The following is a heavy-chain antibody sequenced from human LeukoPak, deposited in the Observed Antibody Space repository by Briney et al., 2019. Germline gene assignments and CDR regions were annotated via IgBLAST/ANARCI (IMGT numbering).Heavy chain of an antibody. Sequence: PSQTLSLTCTVSGGSISSSSYYWGWIRHPPGKGLEWIGSIYYSGSTYYNPSLKSRVTISVDTSKNQFSLKLSSVTAADTAVYYCARRPRVSLNWFDPWGQGTLVTVSS. V-gene: IGHV4-39*01. D-gene: IGHD3-16*02. CDR1: GGSISSSSYY. CDR2: IYYSGST. J-gene: IGHJ5*02. CDR3: ARRPRVSLNWFDP.